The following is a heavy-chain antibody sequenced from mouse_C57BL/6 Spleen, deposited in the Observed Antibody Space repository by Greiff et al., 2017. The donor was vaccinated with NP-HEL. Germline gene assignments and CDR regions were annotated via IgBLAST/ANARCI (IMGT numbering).Heavy chain of an antibody. V-gene: IGHV1-55*01. CDR3: ARGVTTRAWFAY. J-gene: IGHJ3*01. D-gene: IGHD2-2*01. CDR1: GYTFTSYW. CDR2: IYPGSGST. Sequence: QVQLQQPGAELVKPGASVKMSCKASGYTFTSYWITWVKQRPGQGLEWIGDIYPGSGSTNYNEKFKSTATLTVDTSSSTAYMQLSSLTSEDSAVYYCARGVTTRAWFAYWGQGTLVTVSA.